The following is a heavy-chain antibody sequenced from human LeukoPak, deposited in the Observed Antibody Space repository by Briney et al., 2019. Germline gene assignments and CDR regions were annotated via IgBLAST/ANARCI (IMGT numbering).Heavy chain of an antibody. Sequence: GGSLRLSCAASGFTFSVPAVHWVRQASGKGLECIVRTRSKANNYATAYAASVKGRFTISRDDSKNTAYLEMNGLKTEDTAVYYCTRLVAEGNWGQGTLVTVSS. J-gene: IGHJ4*02. V-gene: IGHV3-73*01. CDR3: TRLVAEGN. D-gene: IGHD5-12*01. CDR2: TRSKANNYAT. CDR1: GFTFSVPA.